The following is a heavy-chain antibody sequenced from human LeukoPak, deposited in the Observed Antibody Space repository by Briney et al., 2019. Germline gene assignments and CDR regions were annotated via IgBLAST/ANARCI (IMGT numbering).Heavy chain of an antibody. J-gene: IGHJ6*03. D-gene: IGHD3-10*01. Sequence: SETLSLTCAVYGGSFSGYYWSWIRQPPGKGLEWIGEINHSGSTNYNPSLKSRVTISVDTSKNQFSLKLSSVTAADTAVYYGARMPWFGELPAYYYYMDVWGKGTTVTISS. CDR1: GGSFSGYY. CDR3: ARMPWFGELPAYYYYMDV. CDR2: INHSGST. V-gene: IGHV4-34*01.